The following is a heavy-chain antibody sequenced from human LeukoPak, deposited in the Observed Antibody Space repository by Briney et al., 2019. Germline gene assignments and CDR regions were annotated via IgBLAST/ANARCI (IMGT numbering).Heavy chain of an antibody. Sequence: SETLSLTCTVSGGSISSGGYYWSWIRQHPGKGLEWIGYIYYSGSTYYNPSLKSRVTISVDKSKNQFSLKLSSVTAADTAVYYCARGGIAGAGPDGDAFDIWGQGTMVTVSS. V-gene: IGHV4-31*03. J-gene: IGHJ3*02. CDR3: ARGGIAGAGPDGDAFDI. CDR1: GGSISSGGYY. D-gene: IGHD6-19*01. CDR2: IYYSGST.